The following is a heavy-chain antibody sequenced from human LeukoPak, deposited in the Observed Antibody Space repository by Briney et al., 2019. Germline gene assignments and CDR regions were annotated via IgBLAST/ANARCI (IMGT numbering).Heavy chain of an antibody. D-gene: IGHD6-13*01. V-gene: IGHV1-3*01. CDR2: INAGNGNT. CDR1: GYTFTTYA. Sequence: ASVKVSCKASGYTFTTYAMHWVRQAPGQRLEWMGWINAGNGNTKYSQKFQARVTITRDTSASTAYMGLSSLRSEDTAVYYCARDPIGSRWPYYFDFWGQGTLVTVS. J-gene: IGHJ4*02. CDR3: ARDPIGSRWPYYFDF.